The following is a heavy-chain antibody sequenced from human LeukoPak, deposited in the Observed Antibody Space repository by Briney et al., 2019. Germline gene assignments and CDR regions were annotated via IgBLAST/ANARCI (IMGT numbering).Heavy chain of an antibody. CDR2: MNPNSGNT. V-gene: IGHV1-8*02. D-gene: IGHD2-2*01. CDR3: ARAVSCSSTSCYYLAY. Sequence: ASVKVSCKASGYTFTSYDINWVRQATGQGLEWMGWMNPNSGNTGYAQKFQGRVTITRNTSISTAYMEVSSLRSEDTAVYYCARAVSCSSTSCYYLAYGAREPLVPVP. J-gene: IGHJ4*02. CDR1: GYTFTSYD.